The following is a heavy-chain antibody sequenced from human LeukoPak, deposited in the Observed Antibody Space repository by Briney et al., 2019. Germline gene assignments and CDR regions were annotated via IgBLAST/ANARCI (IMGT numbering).Heavy chain of an antibody. J-gene: IGHJ4*02. CDR1: GFTFSTYA. D-gene: IGHD2-8*01. CDR2: ISGSGGGT. CDR3: AKVYFRSVSGPPSR. V-gene: IGHV3-23*01. Sequence: GGSLRLSCAASGFTFSTYAMSWVRQAAGKGLEWVSLISGSGGGTYYADSVKGRFTISRDNSKNTLYLQLNSLRAEDTAVYYCAKVYFRSVSGPPSRWGQGTLVTVSS.